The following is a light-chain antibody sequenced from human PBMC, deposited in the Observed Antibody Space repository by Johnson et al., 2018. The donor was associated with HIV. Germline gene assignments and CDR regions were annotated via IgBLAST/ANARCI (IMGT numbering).Light chain of an antibody. J-gene: IGLJ1*01. V-gene: IGLV1-51*01. Sequence: SVLTQPPSVSAAPGQKVTISCSGSSSNIGNNDVSWYQQLPGTAPKLLIYDNNKRPSGTPDRFSGSKSATSATLGITGLQTGDEADYYCGTWDSSMSAVFGSGTKVTVL. CDR3: GTWDSSMSAV. CDR1: SSNIGNND. CDR2: DNN.